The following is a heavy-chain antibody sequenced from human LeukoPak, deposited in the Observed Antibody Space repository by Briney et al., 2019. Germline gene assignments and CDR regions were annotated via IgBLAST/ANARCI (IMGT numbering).Heavy chain of an antibody. D-gene: IGHD3-9*01. CDR2: IIPIFGTA. CDR1: GYTFTGYY. V-gene: IGHV1-69*13. CDR3: ARTYDILPSWFDP. J-gene: IGHJ5*02. Sequence: ASVKVFCKASGYTFTGYYMHWVRQAPGQGLEWMGGIIPIFGTANYAQKFQGRVTITADESTSTAYMELSSLRSEGTAVYYCARTYDILPSWFDPWGQGTLVTVSS.